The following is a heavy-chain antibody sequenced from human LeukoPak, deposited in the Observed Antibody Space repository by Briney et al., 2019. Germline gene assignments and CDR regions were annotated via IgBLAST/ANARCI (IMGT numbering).Heavy chain of an antibody. CDR3: ARAHYDSSGYYFDY. J-gene: IGHJ4*02. Sequence: SETLSLTCTVSGGSISSSIYYWGWIRQPPGKGLEWIGSIYYSGSTYYSPSLKSRVTISVDTSKNQFSLKLSSVTAAGTAVYYCARAHYDSSGYYFDYWGQGTLVTVSS. CDR2: IYYSGST. CDR1: GGSISSSIYY. V-gene: IGHV4-39*07. D-gene: IGHD3-22*01.